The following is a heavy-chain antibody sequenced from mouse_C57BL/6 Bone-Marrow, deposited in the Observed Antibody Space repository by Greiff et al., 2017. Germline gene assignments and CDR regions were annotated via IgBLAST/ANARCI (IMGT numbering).Heavy chain of an antibody. Sequence: QVQLQQPGAELVKPGASVKLSCKASGYTFTSYWMHWVKQRPGQGLEWIGMIHPHSGSTNYNEKFKSKATLTVDKSSRTAYMQLSSLTSEDSAVYYCARRAYYYGSSSYYFDYWGQGTTLTVSS. CDR1: GYTFTSYW. V-gene: IGHV1-64*01. CDR3: ARRAYYYGSSSYYFDY. D-gene: IGHD1-1*01. J-gene: IGHJ2*01. CDR2: IHPHSGST.